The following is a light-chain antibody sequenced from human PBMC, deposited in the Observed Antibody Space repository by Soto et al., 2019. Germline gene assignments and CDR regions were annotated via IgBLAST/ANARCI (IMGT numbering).Light chain of an antibody. J-gene: IGKJ1*01. V-gene: IGKV1-5*01. Sequence: DSQVTQSLSTVSASGGNRVPITRGASQSIGSWLAWYQQKPGEAPNLLIYDAYSLESGVPSRFSGAASGTEFTLTISSLQSEDFAVYHCQQYNDWPKTFGHGTKVDIK. CDR3: QQYNDWPKT. CDR1: QSIGSW. CDR2: DAY.